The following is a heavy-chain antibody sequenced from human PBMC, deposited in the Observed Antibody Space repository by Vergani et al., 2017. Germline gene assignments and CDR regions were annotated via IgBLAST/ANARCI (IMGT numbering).Heavy chain of an antibody. D-gene: IGHD3-10*01. CDR1: GYIFSNFW. CDR3: ASGGHGSENGGALQL. Sequence: EKQLVQSGSETKKPGESLQISCQAFGYIFSNFWIGWVRQRPGRGLECMGIIYPGDSEVKSNPTFRGQVIFSVDTSVNTAYLQWRSLQASDTATYFCASGGHGSENGGALQLWGQGTNITVSS. J-gene: IGHJ3*01. CDR2: IYPGDSEV. V-gene: IGHV5-51*01.